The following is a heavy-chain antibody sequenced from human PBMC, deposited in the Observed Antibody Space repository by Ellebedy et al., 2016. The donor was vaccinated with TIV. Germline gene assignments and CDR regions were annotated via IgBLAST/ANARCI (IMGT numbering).Heavy chain of an antibody. CDR1: GGSIKSYY. V-gene: IGHV4-59*08. CDR2: IYYSGST. J-gene: IGHJ4*02. Sequence: MPSETLSLTCTVSGGSIKSYYWSWIRQPPGKGLEWIGYIYYSGSTNYNPSLKSRVTISVDTSKNQFSLKLRSVTAADTAVYYRARLLRGTYYGGFDYWGQGTPVTVSS. CDR3: ARLLRGTYYGGFDY. D-gene: IGHD1-26*01.